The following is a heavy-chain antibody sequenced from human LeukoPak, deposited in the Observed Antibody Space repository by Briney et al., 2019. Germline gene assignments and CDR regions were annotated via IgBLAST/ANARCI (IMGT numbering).Heavy chain of an antibody. CDR3: ARGQWELGWFDP. Sequence: ASVKVSCKASGYTFTSYDINWVRQATGQGLEWMGWMNPNSGNTGYAQKFQGRVTMTRNTSMSTAYMELSSLRSEDTAVYYCARGQWELGWFDPWGQGTLVTVSS. CDR2: MNPNSGNT. CDR1: GYTFTSYD. J-gene: IGHJ5*02. D-gene: IGHD1-26*01. V-gene: IGHV1-8*01.